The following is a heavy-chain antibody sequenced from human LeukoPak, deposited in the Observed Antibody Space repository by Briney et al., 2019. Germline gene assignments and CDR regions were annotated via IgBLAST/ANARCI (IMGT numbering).Heavy chain of an antibody. D-gene: IGHD6-13*01. CDR2: INPSGGST. CDR1: GYTFTSYY. CDR3: ARPHRQQLVTGPYYYGMDV. V-gene: IGHV1-46*01. Sequence: GASVKVSCKASGYTFTSYYMHWVRQAPGQGLEWMGIINPSGGSTSYAQKFQGRVTMTRDTSTSTVYMELSSLRSEDTAVYYCARPHRQQLVTGPYYYGMDVWGQGTTVTVSS. J-gene: IGHJ6*02.